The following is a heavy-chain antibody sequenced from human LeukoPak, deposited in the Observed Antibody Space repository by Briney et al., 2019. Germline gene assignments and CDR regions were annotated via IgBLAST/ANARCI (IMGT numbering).Heavy chain of an antibody. CDR2: IKSNSDGGTT. CDR3: YPGRADSSAGYFELDAVDI. D-gene: IGHD2-15*01. J-gene: IGHJ3*02. Sequence: PGGSLRLSCATYTPTLSNAWISWDRQAPGKGLEWIGRIKSNSDGGTTDYAAPVKGRFTISRDDSKNTLYLQMNSLKTEHTAADLFYPGRADSSAGYFELDAVDIWGQGTMVTVSS. CDR1: TPTLSNAW. V-gene: IGHV3-15*01.